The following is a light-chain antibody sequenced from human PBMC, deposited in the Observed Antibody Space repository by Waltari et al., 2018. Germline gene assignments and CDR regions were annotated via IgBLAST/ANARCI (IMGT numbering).Light chain of an antibody. Sequence: SYLLTQPPSVSVAPGQTARITCGSHYTADKIVHWYQQRPGQAPVLVVFDDRDRPAGIPERFSGSNSGNTATLTISRVEAGDEADYYCQVWDRSSDVVFGGGTKLTVL. V-gene: IGLV3-21*02. CDR2: DDR. J-gene: IGLJ2*01. CDR3: QVWDRSSDVV. CDR1: YTADKI.